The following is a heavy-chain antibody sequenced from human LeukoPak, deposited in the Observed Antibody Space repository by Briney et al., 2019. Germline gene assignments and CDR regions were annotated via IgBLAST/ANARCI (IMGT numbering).Heavy chain of an antibody. CDR1: GFTFGDFV. Sequence: GGSLRLSCTASGFTFGDFVMSWVRQTPGKGLEWVGFIRAKVNGETTKYAASVQGRFTISRDDSKSIAYLQMNSLKTEDTAVYYCTTDYQLDYWGQGTLVTVSS. J-gene: IGHJ4*02. CDR3: TTDYQLDY. V-gene: IGHV3-49*04. CDR2: IRAKVNGETT. D-gene: IGHD3-16*01.